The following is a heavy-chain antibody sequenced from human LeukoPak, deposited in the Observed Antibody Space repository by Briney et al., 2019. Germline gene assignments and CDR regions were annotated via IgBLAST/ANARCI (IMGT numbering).Heavy chain of an antibody. D-gene: IGHD6-13*01. CDR2: IRFDGSNK. Sequence: GGSLRLSCAASGFTFSSYGIHWVRQAPGKGLEWVAFIRFDGSNKYYADSVKGRFTISRDNSKNTLYLQMNSLRVEDTAVYYCAKDHHIAAAGNYFDYWGQGTLVTVSS. CDR1: GFTFSSYG. CDR3: AKDHHIAAAGNYFDY. J-gene: IGHJ4*02. V-gene: IGHV3-30*02.